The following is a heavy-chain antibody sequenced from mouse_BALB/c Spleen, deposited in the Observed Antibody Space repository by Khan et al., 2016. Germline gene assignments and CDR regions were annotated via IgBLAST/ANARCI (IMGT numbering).Heavy chain of an antibody. CDR2: IDPYNGGT. Sequence: EVQLQQSGPELVKPGASVKVFCKASGYAFTSYNMYWVKQSHGKSLEWIGYIDPYNGGTSYNQKFKGKATLTVDKSPSTAYIQLNSLTSENSAVYYCASGYDLAWFAYWGQETLVTVSA. CDR1: GYAFTSYN. D-gene: IGHD2-2*01. J-gene: IGHJ3*01. V-gene: IGHV1S135*01. CDR3: ASGYDLAWFAY.